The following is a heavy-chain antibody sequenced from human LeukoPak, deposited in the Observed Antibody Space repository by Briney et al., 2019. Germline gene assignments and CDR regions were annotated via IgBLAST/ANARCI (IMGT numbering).Heavy chain of an antibody. CDR3: ARHVYCTNDVCSDY. V-gene: IGHV4-59*08. CDR1: GGSISSYS. Sequence: SETLSLTCTVSGGSISSYSWSWIRQPPGKGLEWIGYIYYSGSINYNPSLKSRVTISVDTSKNQFSLKLSSVTAADTAVYYCARHVYCTNDVCSDYWGQGTLVTVSS. J-gene: IGHJ4*02. D-gene: IGHD2-8*01. CDR2: IYYSGSI.